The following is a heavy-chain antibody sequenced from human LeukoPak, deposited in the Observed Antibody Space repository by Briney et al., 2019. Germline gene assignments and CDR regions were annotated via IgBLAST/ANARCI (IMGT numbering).Heavy chain of an antibody. CDR1: GDSISNYY. CDR2: VYYSGST. CDR3: ARDPAARPRYFDY. J-gene: IGHJ4*02. D-gene: IGHD6-6*01. V-gene: IGHV4-59*01. Sequence: SETLSLTCTVSGDSISNYYWSWIRQPPGKGLEWIGYVYYSGSTNYNPSLKSRVTISLDTSKNQFSLKLSSVTAADTAVYYCARDPAARPRYFDYWGQGTLVTVSS.